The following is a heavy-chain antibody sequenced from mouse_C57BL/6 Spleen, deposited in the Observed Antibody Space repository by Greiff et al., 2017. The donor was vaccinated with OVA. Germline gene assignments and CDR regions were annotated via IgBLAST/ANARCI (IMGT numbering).Heavy chain of an antibody. J-gene: IGHJ4*01. CDR1: GFNIKDYY. D-gene: IGHD2-1*01. V-gene: IGHV14-2*01. CDR2: IDPEDGET. CDR3: ARWNYDGNYEAMDY. Sequence: EVQLQQSGAELVKPGASVKLSCTASGFNIKDYYMHWVKQRTEQGLEWIGRIDPEDGETKYAPKFQGKATITADTASNTAYLQLSSRTSEDTAVYDCARWNYDGNYEAMDYWGQGTSVTGSS.